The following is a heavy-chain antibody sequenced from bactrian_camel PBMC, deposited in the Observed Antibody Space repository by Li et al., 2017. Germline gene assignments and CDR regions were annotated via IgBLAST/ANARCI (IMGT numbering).Heavy chain of an antibody. CDR3: AAGPECFSGAPMFSYNYPY. CDR1: GYSRENYC. V-gene: IGHV3S53*01. D-gene: IGHD3*01. CDR2: IDTDENT. J-gene: IGHJ4*01. Sequence: HVQLVESGGGSVLPDGSLRLSCAASGYSRENYCMGWFRQGPGKEPEGVAAIDTDENTSYRASVKGRFSISQDNAKNTLYLPMSSLTPEDTAMYYCAAGPECFSGAPMFSYNYPYWGQGTQVTV.